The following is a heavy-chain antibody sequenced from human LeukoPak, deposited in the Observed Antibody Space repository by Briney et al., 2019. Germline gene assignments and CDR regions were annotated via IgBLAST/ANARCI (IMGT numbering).Heavy chain of an antibody. CDR3: ARGPELERFDY. CDR2: IIPIFGTA. CDR1: GGTFSSYA. J-gene: IGHJ4*02. Sequence: SVKVSCKASGGTFSSYAISWVRQAPGQGLEWMGGIIPIFGTANYAQKLQGRVTITTDESTSTAYMELSSLRSEDTAVYYCARGPELERFDYWGQGTLVTVSS. V-gene: IGHV1-69*05. D-gene: IGHD1-1*01.